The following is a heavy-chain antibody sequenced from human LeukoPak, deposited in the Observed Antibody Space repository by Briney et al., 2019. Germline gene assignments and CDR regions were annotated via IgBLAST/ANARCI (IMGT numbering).Heavy chain of an antibody. CDR1: GYTFTSYG. D-gene: IGHD2-2*01. CDR2: ISAYNGNT. J-gene: IGHJ6*03. V-gene: IGHV1-18*01. Sequence: ASVKVSCKASGYTFTSYGISWVRQAPGQGLEWMGWISAYNGNTNYAQKFQGRVTITADESTSTAYMELSSLRSEDTAVYYCARVVVVPAPYSYYYYMDVWGKGTTVTVSS. CDR3: ARVVVVPAPYSYYYYMDV.